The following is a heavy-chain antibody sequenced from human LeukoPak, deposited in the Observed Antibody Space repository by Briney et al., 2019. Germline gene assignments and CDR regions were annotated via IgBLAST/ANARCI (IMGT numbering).Heavy chain of an antibody. Sequence: QAGGSLRLSCAASGFSFSSYGMHWVRQAPGKGLEWVAVIWYDGSIKYYGDSVKGRFTISRDNSKNTLYLQMNSLSAEDTAVYYCAKSRGYYYEKSGPADYWGQGTLVTVAS. CDR1: GFSFSSYG. J-gene: IGHJ4*02. V-gene: IGHV3-33*06. CDR2: IWYDGSIK. CDR3: AKSRGYYYEKSGPADY. D-gene: IGHD3-22*01.